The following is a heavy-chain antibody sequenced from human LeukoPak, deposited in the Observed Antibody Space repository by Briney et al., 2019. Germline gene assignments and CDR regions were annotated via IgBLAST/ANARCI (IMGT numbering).Heavy chain of an antibody. CDR1: GFTFSSYG. CDR2: ISYDGSNK. Sequence: GRSLRLSCAASGFTFSSYGMHWVRQAPGKGLEWVAVISYDGSNKYYADSVKGRFTISRDNSKNTLYLQMNSLRAEDTAVYYCAKDSYYYDSSGYYLFGSPLDYWGQGTLVTVSS. J-gene: IGHJ4*02. D-gene: IGHD3-22*01. V-gene: IGHV3-30*18. CDR3: AKDSYYYDSSGYYLFGSPLDY.